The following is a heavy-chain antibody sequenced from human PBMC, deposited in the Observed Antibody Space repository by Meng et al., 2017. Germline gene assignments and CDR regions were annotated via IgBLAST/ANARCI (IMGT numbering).Heavy chain of an antibody. CDR2: INPSGGST. V-gene: IGHV1-46*01. CDR1: GYTFTSYY. D-gene: IGHD3-22*01. J-gene: IGHJ6*02. CDR3: ARAPKQIVVVIRYYYYVMDV. Sequence: ASVKVSCKASGYTFTSYYMHWVRQAPGQGLEWMGIINPSGGSTSYAQKFQGRVTMTRDTSTSTVYMELSSVTAADTAVYYCARAPKQIVVVIRYYYYVMDVWGQGTTVTVSS.